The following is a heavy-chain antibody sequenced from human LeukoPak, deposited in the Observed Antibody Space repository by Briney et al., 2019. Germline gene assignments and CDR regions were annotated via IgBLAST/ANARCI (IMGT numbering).Heavy chain of an antibody. CDR3: ARKGSSSCFDY. Sequence: ASVKVSCKASGYTFISYQMHWVRQAPGQGLERMGIINPTGGRTSHAQKFQGRVTMTRDTSTSTVYMELSSLRSEDTAVYYCARKGSSSCFDYWGQGTLVTVSS. CDR2: INPTGGRT. D-gene: IGHD6-6*01. J-gene: IGHJ4*02. CDR1: GYTFISYQ. V-gene: IGHV1-46*01.